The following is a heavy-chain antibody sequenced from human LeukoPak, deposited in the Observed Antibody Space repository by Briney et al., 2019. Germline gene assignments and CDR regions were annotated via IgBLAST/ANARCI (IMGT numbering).Heavy chain of an antibody. D-gene: IGHD6-13*01. J-gene: IGHJ5*02. CDR2: IYYSGST. V-gene: IGHV4-59*12. Sequence: SETLSLTCTVSGGSISSYYWSWIRQPPGKGLEWIGYIYYSGSTNYNPSLKSRVTISVETSKNQFSLKLSSVTAADTAVYYCARSIAAAGPPSFPWGQGTLVTVSS. CDR3: ARSIAAAGPPSFP. CDR1: GGSISSYY.